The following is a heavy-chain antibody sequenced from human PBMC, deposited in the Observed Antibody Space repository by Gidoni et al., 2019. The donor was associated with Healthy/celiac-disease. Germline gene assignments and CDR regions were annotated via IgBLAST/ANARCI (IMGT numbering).Heavy chain of an antibody. V-gene: IGHV3-9*01. CDR2: ISWNRGSI. CDR3: AKSDYYDSSGYHY. J-gene: IGHJ4*02. Sequence: EVQLVESGGGLVQPGRSLRLSCAASGFTFDEYAMHWVRQAPGKGLEWVSGISWNRGSIGYADSVKGRFTISRDNAKNSLYLQMNSLRAEDTALYYCAKSDYYDSSGYHYWGQGTLVTVSS. CDR1: GFTFDEYA. D-gene: IGHD3-22*01.